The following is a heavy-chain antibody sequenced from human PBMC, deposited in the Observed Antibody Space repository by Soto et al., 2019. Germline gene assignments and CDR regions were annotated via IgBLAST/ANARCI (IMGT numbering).Heavy chain of an antibody. Sequence: PWGSLRLSCAASGITFSSYAMHWVRQAPGKGLELVAVISYDGSNKYYADAVKGRFTISRDNSKNTLHLQMNSLRAEDTAVYYCARDVFKVVTVGAFDIWGQGTMVTVSS. CDR2: ISYDGSNK. D-gene: IGHD2-15*01. V-gene: IGHV3-30-3*01. J-gene: IGHJ3*02. CDR3: ARDVFKVVTVGAFDI. CDR1: GITFSSYA.